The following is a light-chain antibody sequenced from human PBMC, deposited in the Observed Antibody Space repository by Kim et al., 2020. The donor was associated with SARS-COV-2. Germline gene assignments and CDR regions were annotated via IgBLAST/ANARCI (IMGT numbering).Light chain of an antibody. Sequence: VAVGQTGRITCQGDSLRSDYETGYQQKPGQAPILVIYGKNNRPSGIPDRFSGASSGNTASLTITGTQAGDEADYYCNSRDTNDNVVFGGGTKLTVL. CDR1: SLRSDY. J-gene: IGLJ2*01. CDR2: GKN. CDR3: NSRDTNDNVV. V-gene: IGLV3-19*01.